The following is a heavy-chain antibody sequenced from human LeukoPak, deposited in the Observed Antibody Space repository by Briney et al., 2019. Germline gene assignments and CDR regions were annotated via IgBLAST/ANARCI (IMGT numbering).Heavy chain of an antibody. V-gene: IGHV1-3*01. Sequence: ASVKVSCKASGYAFTSYAMHWVRQAPGQRLEWMGWINAGNGNTKYSQKFQGRVTITRDTSASTAYMELSSLRSEDTAVYYCARAWGITMIVANRYLDYWGQGTLVTVSS. D-gene: IGHD3-22*01. CDR1: GYAFTSYA. CDR2: INAGNGNT. J-gene: IGHJ4*02. CDR3: ARAWGITMIVANRYLDY.